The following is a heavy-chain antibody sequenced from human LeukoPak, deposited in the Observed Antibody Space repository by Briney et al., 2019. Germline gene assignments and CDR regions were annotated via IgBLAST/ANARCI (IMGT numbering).Heavy chain of an antibody. D-gene: IGHD6-19*01. V-gene: IGHV1-2*02. CDR3: ARGIAVAPNWFDP. CDR1: GYTFTGYY. CDR2: INPNSGGT. Sequence: ASVTVSFKASGYTFTGYYMYWVRQAPGQGLEWMGWINPNSGGTNYAQKFQGRVTMTRDTSISTAYMELSRLRSDDTAVYYCARGIAVAPNWFDPWGQGTLVTVSS. J-gene: IGHJ5*02.